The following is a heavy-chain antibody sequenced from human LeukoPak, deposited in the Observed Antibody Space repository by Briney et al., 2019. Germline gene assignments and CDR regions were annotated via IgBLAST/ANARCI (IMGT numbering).Heavy chain of an antibody. CDR1: GYSISSGYY. J-gene: IGHJ6*03. CDR3: ASIGPTYYDFWSGYYTPVYYYYMDV. Sequence: PSETLSLTCAVSGYSISSGYYWGWIRQPPGKGLEWIGSIYHSGGTYYNPSLKSRVTISVDTSKNQFSLKLSSVTAADTAVYYCASIGPTYYDFWSGYYTPVYYYYMDVWGKGTTVTVSS. D-gene: IGHD3-3*01. V-gene: IGHV4-38-2*01. CDR2: IYHSGGT.